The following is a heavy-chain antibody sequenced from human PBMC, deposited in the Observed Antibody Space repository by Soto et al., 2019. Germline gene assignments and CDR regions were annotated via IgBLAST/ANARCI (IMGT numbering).Heavy chain of an antibody. Sequence: GGNLRLSCAASGFTFSSYAMSWVRQAPGKGLEWVSAISGSGGSTYYADSVKGRFTISRDNSKNTLYLQMNSLRAEDTAVYYCAKGFIIGWYPPYWFDPWGQGTLVTVSS. J-gene: IGHJ5*02. CDR3: AKGFIIGWYPPYWFDP. CDR1: GFTFSSYA. V-gene: IGHV3-23*01. CDR2: ISGSGGST. D-gene: IGHD6-19*01.